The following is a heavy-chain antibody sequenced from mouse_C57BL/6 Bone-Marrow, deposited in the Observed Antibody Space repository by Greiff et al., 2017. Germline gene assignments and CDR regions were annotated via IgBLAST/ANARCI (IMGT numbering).Heavy chain of an antibody. CDR2: IYPGSGST. CDR1: GYTFTSYW. D-gene: IGHD2-3*01. CDR3: AREDGYFPYWYFDV. Sequence: QVQLQQPGAELVKPGASVKMSCKASGYTFTSYWITWVKQRPGQGLVWIGDIYPGSGSTNYNEKFKSKATLTVDTSSSTAYMQLSSLTSEDSAVXYCAREDGYFPYWYFDVWGTGTTVTVSS. V-gene: IGHV1-55*01. J-gene: IGHJ1*03.